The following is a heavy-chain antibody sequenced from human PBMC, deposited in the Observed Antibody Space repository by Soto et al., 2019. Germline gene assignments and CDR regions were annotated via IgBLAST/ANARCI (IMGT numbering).Heavy chain of an antibody. CDR2: LSSSSGHI. CDR3: VRHWLATREIDY. D-gene: IGHD1-26*01. V-gene: IGHV3-21*01. Sequence: EGALRLTXADSGFTFSSYSMSWVRQAPGKGLEWVSSLSSSSGHIYYADSVKGRFTISRDNAKNSLYLQMNSLRAEDTAVYYCVRHWLATREIDYWGQGTLVTVSS. J-gene: IGHJ4*02. CDR1: GFTFSSYS.